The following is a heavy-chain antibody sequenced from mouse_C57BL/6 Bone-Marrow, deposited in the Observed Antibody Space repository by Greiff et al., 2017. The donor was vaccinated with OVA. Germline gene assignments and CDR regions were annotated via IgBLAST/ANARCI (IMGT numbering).Heavy chain of an antibody. Sequence: QVQLQQSGPELVKPGASVKLSCKASGYTFTSYDINWVKQRPGQGLEWIGWIYPRDGSPRYNEKVKGEATLTVDTSSSTAYMELHSLTSEDFAVYFCARAGTGDYWGQGTTLTVSS. D-gene: IGHD4-1*01. CDR2: IYPRDGSP. V-gene: IGHV1-85*01. CDR1: GYTFTSYD. J-gene: IGHJ2*01. CDR3: ARAGTGDY.